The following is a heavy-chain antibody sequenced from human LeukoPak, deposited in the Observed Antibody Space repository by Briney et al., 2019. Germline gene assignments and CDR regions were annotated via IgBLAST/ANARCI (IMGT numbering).Heavy chain of an antibody. V-gene: IGHV3-21*01. D-gene: IGHD1-1*01. CDR2: INSGSTYM. CDR1: GFYFSGYS. J-gene: IGHJ6*03. CDR3: ARVEATTGRNYHYYYMDV. Sequence: GGSLRLSCAASGFYFSGYSMNWVRQAPGKGLEWVSSINSGSTYMYYADSVKGRFTISRVNAKNSLHLQMYSLRAEDTAVYFCARVEATTGRNYHYYYMDVWGKGTTVTVSS.